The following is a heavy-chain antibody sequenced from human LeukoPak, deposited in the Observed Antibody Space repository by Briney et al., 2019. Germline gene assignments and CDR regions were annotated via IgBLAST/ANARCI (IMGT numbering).Heavy chain of an antibody. Sequence: ASVKVSCKASGGTFSSYAISWVRQAPGQGLEWMGGIIPIFGTANYAQKFQGRVTITTDESTSTAYMELSSLRSEDTAVYYCARLAAAGFGYLDYWGQGTLVTVSS. CDR2: IIPIFGTA. CDR1: GGTFSSYA. V-gene: IGHV1-69*05. D-gene: IGHD6-13*01. CDR3: ARLAAAGFGYLDY. J-gene: IGHJ4*02.